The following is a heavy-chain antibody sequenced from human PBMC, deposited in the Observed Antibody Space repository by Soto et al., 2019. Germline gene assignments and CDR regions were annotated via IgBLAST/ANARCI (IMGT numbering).Heavy chain of an antibody. Sequence: EVQLVESGGGLVQPGGSLRLSCAASGFTFSSYNMNWVRQAPGKGLEWVSYISTSSSTIYYADSVQGRFTISRDNAKNSLYLQINSLRDEDTAVYYCAREGATSSSFDYWGQGTLVTVSS. D-gene: IGHD1-26*01. J-gene: IGHJ4*02. CDR2: ISTSSSTI. V-gene: IGHV3-48*02. CDR3: AREGATSSSFDY. CDR1: GFTFSSYN.